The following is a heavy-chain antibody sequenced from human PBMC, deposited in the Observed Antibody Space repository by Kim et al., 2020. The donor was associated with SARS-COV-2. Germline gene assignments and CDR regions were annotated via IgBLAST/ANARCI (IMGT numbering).Heavy chain of an antibody. V-gene: IGHV3-30*02. D-gene: IGHD4-4*01. Sequence: SVKGRFTISRDNSKNTLYLQMNSLRAEDTAVYYCAKVAPIYTYYYYGMDVWGQGTTVTVSS. J-gene: IGHJ6*02. CDR3: AKVAPIYTYYYYGMDV.